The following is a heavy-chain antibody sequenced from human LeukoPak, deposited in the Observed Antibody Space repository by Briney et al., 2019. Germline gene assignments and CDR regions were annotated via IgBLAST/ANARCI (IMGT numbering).Heavy chain of an antibody. Sequence: SETLSLTCAVYGGSFSGYYWSWIRQPAGKGLEWIGRIYTSGSTNYNPSLKSRVTMSVDTSKNQFSLKLSSVTAADTAVYYCARGLRGVRGFDPWGQGTLVTVSS. CDR1: GGSFSGYY. CDR3: ARGLRGVRGFDP. J-gene: IGHJ5*02. D-gene: IGHD3-10*01. V-gene: IGHV4-59*10. CDR2: IYTSGST.